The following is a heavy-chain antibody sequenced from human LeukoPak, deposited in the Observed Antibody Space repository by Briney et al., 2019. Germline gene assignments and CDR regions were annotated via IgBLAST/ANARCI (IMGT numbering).Heavy chain of an antibody. J-gene: IGHJ4*02. D-gene: IGHD3-22*01. Sequence: GGSLRLSCAASGFTVSTNYMSWVRRAPGKGLEWVAVIYTSGRTYYADSVKGRFTISRDNSKNTLYLQMNSLRADDTAVYYCARESNSGYYLSYWGQGTLVTVSS. CDR2: IYTSGRT. CDR1: GFTVSTNY. V-gene: IGHV3-66*01. CDR3: ARESNSGYYLSY.